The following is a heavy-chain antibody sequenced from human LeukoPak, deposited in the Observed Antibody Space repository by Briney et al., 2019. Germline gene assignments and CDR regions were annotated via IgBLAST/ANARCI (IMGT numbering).Heavy chain of an antibody. CDR1: GGSFSGYY. D-gene: IGHD5-18*01. CDR2: INHSGGT. J-gene: IGHJ4*02. V-gene: IGHV4-34*01. CDR3: ARDTAMALGY. Sequence: KPSETLSLTCAVYGGSFSGYYWSWIRQPPGKGLEWIGEINHSGGTNYNPSLKSRVTISVDTSKNQFSLKLTSVTAADTAVYYCARDTAMALGYWGQGTLVTVSS.